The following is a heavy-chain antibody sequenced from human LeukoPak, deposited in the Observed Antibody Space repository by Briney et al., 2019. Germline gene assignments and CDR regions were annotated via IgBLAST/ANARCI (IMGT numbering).Heavy chain of an antibody. CDR2: INPSGGST. D-gene: IGHD3-22*01. CDR1: GYTFTSYY. CDR3: ARPKDDSSGYYYFDY. J-gene: IGHJ4*02. V-gene: IGHV1-46*01. Sequence: ASVNVSCMASGYTFTSYYMHWVRQAPGQGLEWMGVINPSGGSTNYAQKFQGRVTMTRDTSTCTVYMELSSLRPEDTAVYYCARPKDDSSGYYYFDYWGQGTLVTVSS.